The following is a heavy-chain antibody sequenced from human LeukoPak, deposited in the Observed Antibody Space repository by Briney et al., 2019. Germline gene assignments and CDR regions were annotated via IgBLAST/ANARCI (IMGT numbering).Heavy chain of an antibody. Sequence: SQTLSLTCAISGDSVSSNSAAWNWIRQSPSRGLEWLGRTYYRSKWYNDYAVSVKSRITINPDTSKNQFSLQLNSVTPEDTAVYYCARGEIVVVPAAMYYYYYMDVWGKGTTVTVSS. J-gene: IGHJ6*03. CDR2: TYYRSKWYN. CDR1: GDSVSSNSAA. D-gene: IGHD2-2*01. V-gene: IGHV6-1*01. CDR3: ARGEIVVVPAAMYYYYYMDV.